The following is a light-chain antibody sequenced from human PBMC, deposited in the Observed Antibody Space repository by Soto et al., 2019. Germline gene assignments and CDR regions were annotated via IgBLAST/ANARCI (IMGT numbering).Light chain of an antibody. CDR1: QSVSSSY. Sequence: EIVLTQSPGTLSLSPGERATISCRASQSVSSSYLAWYQQNPGQAPRLLIYNTSSRATGIPDRFSGSGSGTDFTLTISRLELEDFAVYYCQQYGSSLLTFGGGTRWISN. J-gene: IGKJ4*01. V-gene: IGKV3-20*01. CDR2: NTS. CDR3: QQYGSSLLT.